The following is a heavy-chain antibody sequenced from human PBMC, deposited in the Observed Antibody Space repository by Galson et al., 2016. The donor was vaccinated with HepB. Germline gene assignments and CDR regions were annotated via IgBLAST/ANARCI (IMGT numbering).Heavy chain of an antibody. CDR2: ISFDGSNK. V-gene: IGHV3-30*18. Sequence: SLRLSCAASGFTFRSYGMHWVRQAPGKGLEWVAVISFDGSNKYYADSVKGRCTISRGNSKNTVYLQMNSLRAEDTAVYYCAKERSPPFYSSGYKEYFQHWGQGTLVTVSS. CDR1: GFTFRSYG. J-gene: IGHJ1*01. D-gene: IGHD6-19*01. CDR3: AKERSPPFYSSGYKEYFQH.